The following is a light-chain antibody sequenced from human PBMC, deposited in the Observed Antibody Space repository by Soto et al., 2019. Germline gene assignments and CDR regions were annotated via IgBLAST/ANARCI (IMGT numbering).Light chain of an antibody. CDR3: LQYNGYWT. CDR1: QSISGS. J-gene: IGKJ1*01. CDR2: EAS. V-gene: IGKV1-5*03. Sequence: DIQMTQSPSTLSATVADRVTITCRASQSISGSLAWYQQKPGKAPKLLIYEASNLKSGVPSRFSGSGSGTEYTLTISSLQPDDSASYYCLQYNGYWTFGQGTRVEIK.